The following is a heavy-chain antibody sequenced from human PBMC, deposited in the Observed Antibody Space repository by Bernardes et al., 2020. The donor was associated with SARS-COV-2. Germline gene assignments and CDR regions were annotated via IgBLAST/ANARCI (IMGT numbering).Heavy chain of an antibody. D-gene: IGHD3-16*01. Sequence: SETLSLTCTVSGGSISSGDFYWSWNRQPTGMDLEWIGYYYKSGSTYYNPPLKSRLAMSLDTTKNQFSLKLNSATAADTAIYYCAREFREVMDQFDSWGQGTLVSISS. CDR2: YYKSGST. J-gene: IGHJ4*02. CDR1: GGSISSGDFY. CDR3: AREFREVMDQFDS. V-gene: IGHV4-30-4*01.